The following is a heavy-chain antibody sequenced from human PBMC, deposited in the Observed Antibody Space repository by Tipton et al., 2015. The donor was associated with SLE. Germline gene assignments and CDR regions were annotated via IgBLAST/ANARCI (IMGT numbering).Heavy chain of an antibody. D-gene: IGHD3-16*01. CDR1: GFTYSWYA. J-gene: IGHJ4*02. CDR3: AGGTGAYFDH. CDR2: IRADGRNK. Sequence: GSLRLSCAASGFTYSWYAMHWVRQAPGKGLEWVAFIRADGRNKDYADSVKGRFTISRDNSKNTLYLQMNRLRVEDTAVYYCAGGTGAYFDHWGQGTLVTVSS. V-gene: IGHV3-30*02.